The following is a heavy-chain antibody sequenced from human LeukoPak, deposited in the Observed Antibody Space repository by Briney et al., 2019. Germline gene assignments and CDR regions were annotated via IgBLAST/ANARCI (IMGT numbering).Heavy chain of an antibody. D-gene: IGHD3-22*01. V-gene: IGHV4-39*07. CDR3: ASTPNLYDSSGYFFDP. J-gene: IGHJ5*02. CDR1: GGSISSSSYY. Sequence: PSETLSLTCTVSGGSISSSSYYWGWIRQPPGKGLEWIGSIYYSGSTYYNPSLKSRVTISVDTSKNRFSLKLSSVTAADTAVYYCASTPNLYDSSGYFFDPWGQGTLVTVSS. CDR2: IYYSGST.